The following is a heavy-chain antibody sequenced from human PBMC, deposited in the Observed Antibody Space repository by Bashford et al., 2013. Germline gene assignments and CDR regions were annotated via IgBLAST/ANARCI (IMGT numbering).Heavy chain of an antibody. J-gene: IGHJ4*02. V-gene: IGHV4-4*08. CDR2: IFHTGST. CDR1: GASISSYY. D-gene: IGHD3-22*01. Sequence: SETLSLTCTVSGASISSYYWSWIRQPPGRGLEWVGYIFHTGSTNYNPSLKSRVTISVDTSKNQFSLKLSSVTAADTALYYCASGSGDYYLVHYWGQGTLVTVSS. CDR3: ASGSGDYYLVHY.